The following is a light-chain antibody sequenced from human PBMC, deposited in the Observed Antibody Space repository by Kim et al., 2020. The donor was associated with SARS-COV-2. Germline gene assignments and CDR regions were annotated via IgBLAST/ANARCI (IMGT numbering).Light chain of an antibody. V-gene: IGLV2-14*04. CDR2: DVT. CDR1: SSDVCGNNY. J-gene: IGLJ2*01. Sequence: GSSISFSCTGTSSDVCGNNYVSWYQQHPGKAPILIIYDVTQRASGICDRFSGSNSANTASLTISGLQTEDEADYYCSSQTSGLSVLFGGGTQLTVL. CDR3: SSQTSGLSVL.